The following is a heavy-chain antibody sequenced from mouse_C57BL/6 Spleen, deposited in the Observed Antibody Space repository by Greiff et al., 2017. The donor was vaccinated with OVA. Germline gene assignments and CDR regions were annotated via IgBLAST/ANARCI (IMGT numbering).Heavy chain of an antibody. CDR3: ARSAYYYGSDY. Sequence: LLESGAELARPGASVKMSCKASGYTFTSYTMHWVQQRPGQGLEWIGYINPSSGYTKYNQKFKDKATLTADKSSSTAYMQLSSLTSEDSAVYYCARSAYYYGSDYWGQGTTLTVSS. CDR2: INPSSGYT. D-gene: IGHD1-1*01. CDR1: GYTFTSYT. V-gene: IGHV1-4*01. J-gene: IGHJ2*01.